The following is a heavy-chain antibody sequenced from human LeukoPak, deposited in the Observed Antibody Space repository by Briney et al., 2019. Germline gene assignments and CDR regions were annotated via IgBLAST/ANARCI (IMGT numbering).Heavy chain of an antibody. J-gene: IGHJ4*02. CDR3: AKDYGWFGELLS. V-gene: IGHV3-30*18. D-gene: IGHD3-10*01. CDR2: ISYDGSNK. CDR1: GFTFSSYG. Sequence: PGGSLRLSCAASGFTFSSYGMHWVRQAPGKGLEWVAVISYDGSNKYYADSVKGRFTISRDNSKNTLYLQMNSLRAEDTAVYYCAKDYGWFGELLSWGRGTLVTVSS.